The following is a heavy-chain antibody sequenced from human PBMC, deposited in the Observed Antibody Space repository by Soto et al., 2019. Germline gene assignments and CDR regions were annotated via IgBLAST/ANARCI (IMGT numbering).Heavy chain of an antibody. Sequence: QVQLVESGGGVVQPGRSLRLSCAASGFTFSSYGMHWVRQAPGKGLEGGAVISYDGSNKYYADSVKGRFTISRDNSKNTLYRQMNSLRAEDTAVYYCAKEYGDYADGGDWFDPWGQGTLVTVSS. D-gene: IGHD4-17*01. CDR2: ISYDGSNK. CDR3: AKEYGDYADGGDWFDP. J-gene: IGHJ5*02. V-gene: IGHV3-30*18. CDR1: GFTFSSYG.